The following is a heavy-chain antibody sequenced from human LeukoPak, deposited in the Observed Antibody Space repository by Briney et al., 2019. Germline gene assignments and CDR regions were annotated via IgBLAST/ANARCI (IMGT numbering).Heavy chain of an antibody. CDR3: ASPHSGYG. J-gene: IGHJ4*02. CDR2: ITGSGNGI. D-gene: IGHD5-12*01. CDR1: EFTFSSYS. V-gene: IGHV3-48*02. Sequence: GGSLRLSCAASEFTFSSYSMNWVRQAPGKGLQWVSYITGSGNGIHYADSVKGRFTISRNNAKNTLYLQMNSLRDEDTAVYYCASPHSGYGWGQGTLVTVSS.